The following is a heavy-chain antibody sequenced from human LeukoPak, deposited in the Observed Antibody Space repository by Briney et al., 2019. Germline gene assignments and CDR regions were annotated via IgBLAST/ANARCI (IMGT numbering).Heavy chain of an antibody. Sequence: GAPVTVSCKPSGYSFSDYHIHWVRQAPGQGLEWMGWIYPKSGCTYYAQKFQGRVSLTSDTSINTVYMELNSLTSDDTAVYFCARENWIWDFWGQGTLVTVSS. V-gene: IGHV1-2*02. D-gene: IGHD1-1*01. J-gene: IGHJ1*01. CDR2: IYPKSGCT. CDR3: ARENWIWDF. CDR1: GYSFSDYH.